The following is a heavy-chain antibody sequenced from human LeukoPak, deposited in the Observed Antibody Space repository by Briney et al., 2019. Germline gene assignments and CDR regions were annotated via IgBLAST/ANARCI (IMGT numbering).Heavy chain of an antibody. V-gene: IGHV4-4*08. Sequence: SETLSLTCTVSGGSIGSYYWSWIRQPPGKGLEWIGYIYTSGTTNYNPSLKSRVTISVDTSENQFSLNLSSVTAADTAVYYCARNKYDILTGYFRRNNWFDPWGQGTLVTVSS. D-gene: IGHD3-9*01. CDR2: IYTSGTT. J-gene: IGHJ5*02. CDR1: GGSIGSYY. CDR3: ARNKYDILTGYFRRNNWFDP.